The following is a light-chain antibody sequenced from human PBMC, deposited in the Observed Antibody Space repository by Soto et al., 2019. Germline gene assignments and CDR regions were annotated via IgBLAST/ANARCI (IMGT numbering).Light chain of an antibody. Sequence: EIVLTQSPATLSVSPGEGATLSFSASQSIKRSSLAWYQQKPGQAPRLLIFGASTRVTGIPARFSGSGSGTEFSLTISSLQSEDFAVYYCQQYMNWPTFGQGTRLEIK. J-gene: IGKJ5*01. CDR3: QQYMNWPT. CDR2: GAS. CDR1: QSIKRSS. V-gene: IGKV3-15*01.